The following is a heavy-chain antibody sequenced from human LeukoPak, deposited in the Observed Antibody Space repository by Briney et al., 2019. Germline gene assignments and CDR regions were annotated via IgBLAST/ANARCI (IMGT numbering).Heavy chain of an antibody. V-gene: IGHV3-74*01. CDR3: ATVSFAVSNHDAFDI. Sequence: GGSLRLSCAASGFTFSNYWMHWVRQAPGKGLVWVSRINSDGINTSYADSVKGRFTISRDNAKNTLYLQMNSLRAEDTAVYYCATVSFAVSNHDAFDIWGQGTMVTVSS. D-gene: IGHD2/OR15-2a*01. J-gene: IGHJ3*02. CDR1: GFTFSNYW. CDR2: INSDGINT.